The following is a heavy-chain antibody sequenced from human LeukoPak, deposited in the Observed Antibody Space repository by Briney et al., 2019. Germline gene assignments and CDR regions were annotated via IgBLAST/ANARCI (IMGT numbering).Heavy chain of an antibody. CDR3: ARGGSAWVNPFDY. V-gene: IGHV1-2*02. J-gene: IGHJ4*02. CDR1: GYTFTGYY. Sequence: ASVKVSCKASGYTFTGYYIHCVRQTPGQGLEWMGWINPTSGGTKYAQKFQGRITMTRDTSISTAYMELSRLRADDTAAFYCARGGSAWVNPFDYWGQGPLVTVSS. D-gene: IGHD3-10*01. CDR2: INPTSGGT.